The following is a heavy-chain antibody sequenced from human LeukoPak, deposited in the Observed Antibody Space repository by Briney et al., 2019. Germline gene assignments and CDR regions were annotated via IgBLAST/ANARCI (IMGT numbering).Heavy chain of an antibody. CDR2: IYDSGST. V-gene: IGHV4-59*01. D-gene: IGHD2-2*01. J-gene: IGHJ5*02. Sequence: SETLSLTCTVSGGSISNDYWSWIRQPPGKGLEWIGYIYDSGSTNYNPSLKSRVTISVDRSKNQFSLNLRSVSAADTAVYYCARDPSNSRGWFDPWGQGTLVTVSS. CDR3: ARDPSNSRGWFDP. CDR1: GGSISNDY.